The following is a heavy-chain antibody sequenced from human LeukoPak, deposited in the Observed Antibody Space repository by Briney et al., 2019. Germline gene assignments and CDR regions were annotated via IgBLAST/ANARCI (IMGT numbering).Heavy chain of an antibody. CDR2: SNTNSGDT. CDR3: ARDYCSSSSCLFDY. Sequence: ASVKVSCQASGYTFTGYHMHWVRQAPGQGLEWMGRSNTNSGDTNNAQKLQGRVTMTRDTAITTGYVDLSRLTSDDTAVYYCARDYCSSSSCLFDYWGQGTLVTVSS. D-gene: IGHD2-2*01. V-gene: IGHV1-2*06. CDR1: GYTFTGYH. J-gene: IGHJ4*02.